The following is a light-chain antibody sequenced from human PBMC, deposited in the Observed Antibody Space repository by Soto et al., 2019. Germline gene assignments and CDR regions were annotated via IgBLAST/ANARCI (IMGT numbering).Light chain of an antibody. CDR2: KAS. J-gene: IGKJ2*01. CDR1: QSISSW. V-gene: IGKV1-5*03. Sequence: DIQMTQSPSTLSASVGDRVTITCRASQSISSWLAWYQQKPGTAPKLLIYKASSLESGVPSRFSGSGSGTEFTLTISSLQPDDFATYYCQQYNSRYTFGQGTKLEIK. CDR3: QQYNSRYT.